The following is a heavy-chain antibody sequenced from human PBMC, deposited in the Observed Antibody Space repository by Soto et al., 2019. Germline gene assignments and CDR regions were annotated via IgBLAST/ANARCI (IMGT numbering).Heavy chain of an antibody. D-gene: IGHD3-3*01. V-gene: IGHV3-21*01. Sequence: TGGSLRLSCAASGFTFSSYSMNWFRQAPGKGLEWVSSISSSSSYIYYADSVKGRFTISRDNAKNSLYLQMNSLRAEDTAVYYCATSTIFGVVPQGVWGKGTTVTVSS. CDR3: ATSTIFGVVPQGV. CDR1: GFTFSSYS. CDR2: ISSSSSYI. J-gene: IGHJ6*04.